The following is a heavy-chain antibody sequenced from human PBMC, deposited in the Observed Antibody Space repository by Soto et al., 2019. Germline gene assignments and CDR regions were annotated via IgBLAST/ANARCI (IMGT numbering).Heavy chain of an antibody. D-gene: IGHD3-16*01. V-gene: IGHV3-23*01. CDR3: AKGVAGEYYYYGMDV. CDR1: GFTFSSYA. Sequence: PGGSLRLSCAASGFTFSSYAMSWVRQAPGKGLEWVSAISGSCGSTYYADSVKGRFTISRDNSKNTLYLQMNSLRAEDTAVYYCAKGVAGEYYYYGMDVWGQGTTVTVSS. CDR2: ISGSCGST. J-gene: IGHJ6*02.